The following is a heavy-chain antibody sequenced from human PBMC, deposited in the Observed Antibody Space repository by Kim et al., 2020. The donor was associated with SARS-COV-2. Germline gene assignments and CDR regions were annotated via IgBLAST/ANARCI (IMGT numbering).Heavy chain of an antibody. V-gene: IGHV3-53*01. D-gene: IGHD4-17*01. J-gene: IGHJ4*02. CDR3: ARDGPGDYGDRIDY. Sequence: DPVKVRFTIYSDKSKNTLYLQMNSLRAEDTAVYYCARDGPGDYGDRIDYWGQGTLVTVSS.